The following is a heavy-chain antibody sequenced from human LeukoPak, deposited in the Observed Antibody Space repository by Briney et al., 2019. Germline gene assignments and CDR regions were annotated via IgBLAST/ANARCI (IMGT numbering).Heavy chain of an antibody. CDR3: ASDSYSPEYFQH. CDR2: IYSGGST. V-gene: IGHV3-66*01. J-gene: IGHJ1*01. CDR1: GFTFSSYA. Sequence: GGSLRLSCAASGFTFSSYAMSWVRQAPGKGLEWVSVIYSGGSTFYADSVKGRFTISRDNSKNTLYLQMNSLRAKDTAVYYCASDSYSPEYFQHWGQGTLVTVSS. D-gene: IGHD2-15*01.